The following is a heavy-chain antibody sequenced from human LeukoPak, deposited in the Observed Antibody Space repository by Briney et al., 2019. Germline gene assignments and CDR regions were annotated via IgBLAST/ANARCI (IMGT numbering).Heavy chain of an antibody. CDR2: INPSGGST. D-gene: IGHD6-6*01. V-gene: IGHV1-46*01. CDR3: ARVFIAAVDY. Sequence: ASVKVSCKASGYTFTSYYMHWVRQAPGQGLEWMGIINPSGGSTSYAQKFQGRVTMTRDTSISTAYMELSRLRSDDTAVYYCARVFIAAVDYWGQGTLVTVSS. J-gene: IGHJ4*02. CDR1: GYTFTSYY.